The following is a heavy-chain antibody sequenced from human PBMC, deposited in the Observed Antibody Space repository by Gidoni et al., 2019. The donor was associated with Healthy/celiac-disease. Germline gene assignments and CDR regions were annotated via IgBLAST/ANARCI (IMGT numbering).Heavy chain of an antibody. Sequence: QVQLVQSGAEVNKPGASVKVSCTASGYTFTGYYMHWVRQAPGQGLEWMGRINPNSGGTNYAQKFQGRVTMTRDTSISTAYMELSRLRSDDTAVYYCARLITGYSSGSSYWGQGTLVTVSS. J-gene: IGHJ4*02. CDR2: INPNSGGT. CDR3: ARLITGYSSGSSY. D-gene: IGHD6-19*01. V-gene: IGHV1-2*06. CDR1: GYTFTGYY.